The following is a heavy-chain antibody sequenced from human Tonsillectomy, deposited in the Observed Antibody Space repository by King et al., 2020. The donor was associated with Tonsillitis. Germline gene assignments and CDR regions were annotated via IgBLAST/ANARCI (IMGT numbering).Heavy chain of an antibody. CDR3: ARVSGSYGGGFDS. J-gene: IGHJ4*02. CDR2: INHSGNT. CDR1: GGPFSVYY. V-gene: IGHV4-34*01. D-gene: IGHD1-26*01. Sequence: VQLQQWGAGLLKPSDTLSLTCAVYGGPFSVYYWSWIRQPPGKGLEWIGQINHSGNTNYNPSLKSRVTMSVDTSKNQVSVRLSSVTAADTAVYYCARVSGSYGGGFDSWGQGTLVTVSS.